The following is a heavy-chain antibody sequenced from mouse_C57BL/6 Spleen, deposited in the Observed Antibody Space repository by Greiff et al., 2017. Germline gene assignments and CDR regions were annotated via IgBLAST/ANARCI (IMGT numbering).Heavy chain of an antibody. Sequence: QVQLQQSGAELVKPGASVKMSCKASGYTFTSYWITWVKQRPGQGLEWIGDIYPGSGSTNYNEKFKSKATLTVDTSSSTAYMQLSSLTSEDSAVYYCARSLYGSSSWYFDVWGTGTTVTVSS. J-gene: IGHJ1*03. V-gene: IGHV1-55*01. D-gene: IGHD1-1*01. CDR2: IYPGSGST. CDR1: GYTFTSYW. CDR3: ARSLYGSSSWYFDV.